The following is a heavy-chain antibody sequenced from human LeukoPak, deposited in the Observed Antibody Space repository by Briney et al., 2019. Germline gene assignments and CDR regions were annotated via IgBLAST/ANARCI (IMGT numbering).Heavy chain of an antibody. CDR2: INPSGGST. CDR3: ARVSMVRGFDP. CDR1: GYTFTSYY. Sequence: ASVKVSCKASGYTFTSYYMHWVRQAPGQGLEWMGIINPSGGSTSYAQKFQGRVTMTRDMSTSTVYMELSSLRSEDTAVYYCARVSMVRGFDPWGQGTLVTVSS. J-gene: IGHJ5*02. D-gene: IGHD3-10*01. V-gene: IGHV1-46*01.